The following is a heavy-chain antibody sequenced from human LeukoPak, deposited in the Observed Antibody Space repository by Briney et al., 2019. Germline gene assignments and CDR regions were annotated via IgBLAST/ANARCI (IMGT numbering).Heavy chain of an antibody. D-gene: IGHD2-2*01. Sequence: GGSLRLSCAASGFTVSSNYMSWVRQAPGKGLEWVSVIYSGGSTYYADSVKGRFTISRDNSKNTLYLQMNSLRAEDTAVYYCAKAFRYCSSTSCYGNFDYWGQGTLVTVSS. J-gene: IGHJ4*02. CDR1: GFTVSSNY. CDR2: IYSGGST. CDR3: AKAFRYCSSTSCYGNFDY. V-gene: IGHV3-53*01.